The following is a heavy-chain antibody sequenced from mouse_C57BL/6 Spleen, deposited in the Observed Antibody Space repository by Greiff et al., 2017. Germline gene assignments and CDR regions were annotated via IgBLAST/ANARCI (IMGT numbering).Heavy chain of an antibody. CDR1: GYSITSGYY. V-gene: IGHV3-6*01. Sequence: EVKLLESGPGLVKPSQSLSLTCSVTGYSITSGYYWNWIRQFPGNKLEWMGYISYDGSNNYNPSLKNRISITRDTSKNQFFLKLNSVTTEDTATYYCAREGWLLPVAYWGQGTLVTVSA. J-gene: IGHJ3*01. CDR2: ISYDGSN. CDR3: AREGWLLPVAY. D-gene: IGHD2-3*01.